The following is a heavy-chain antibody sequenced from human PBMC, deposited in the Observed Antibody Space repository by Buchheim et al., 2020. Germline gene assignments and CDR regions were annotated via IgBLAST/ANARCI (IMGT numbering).Heavy chain of an antibody. CDR1: GFSFSNYG. J-gene: IGHJ5*02. CDR3: ARDELEYCSSTSCYTGFDP. Sequence: QVQLVESGGGVVQPGRSLRLSCAVSGFSFSNYGMHWVRQAPGKGLEWVAVISNDGSNKQYPESVKGRFTMSRDTSSSTLYLQMNSLRPEDTAVYYCARDELEYCSSTSCYTGFDPWGQGTL. CDR2: ISNDGSNK. D-gene: IGHD2-2*02. V-gene: IGHV3-30*03.